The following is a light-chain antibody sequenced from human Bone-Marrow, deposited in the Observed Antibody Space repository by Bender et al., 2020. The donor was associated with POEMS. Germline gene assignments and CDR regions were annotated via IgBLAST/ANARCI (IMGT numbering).Light chain of an antibody. J-gene: IGLJ3*02. Sequence: FVLTQPHSVSESPGKTVTISCTRSSGSIASNYVQWYQQRPGSAPTTVIYEDNQRPSGVPDRFSGSIDRSSNSASLTLSGLKTEDEADYYCQSYDTTNWVFGGGTKLTVL. CDR1: SGSIASNY. CDR2: EDN. V-gene: IGLV6-57*04. CDR3: QSYDTTNWV.